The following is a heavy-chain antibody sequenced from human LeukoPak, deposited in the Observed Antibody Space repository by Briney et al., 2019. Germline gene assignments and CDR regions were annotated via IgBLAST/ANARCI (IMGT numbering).Heavy chain of an antibody. CDR3: AKDTRRGSGMKDGFEF. D-gene: IGHD3-10*01. Sequence: GGSLRLSCAASGFTFFDYAMTWVRQAPGKGLEWVSALSGGGDKSFYADSVKGRFTTSRDNSKNMLFLQMNSLRAEDTAVYFCAKDTRRGSGMKDGFEFWGHGTMVTVSP. CDR2: LSGGGDKS. J-gene: IGHJ3*01. CDR1: GFTFFDYA. V-gene: IGHV3-23*01.